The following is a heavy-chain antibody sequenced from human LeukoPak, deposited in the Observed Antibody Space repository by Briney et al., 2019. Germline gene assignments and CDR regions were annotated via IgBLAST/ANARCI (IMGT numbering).Heavy chain of an antibody. J-gene: IGHJ5*02. V-gene: IGHV4-31*03. CDR2: IYYSGST. CDR1: GGSISSGGYY. CDR3: ARDRAFIAAAGTDHWFDP. D-gene: IGHD6-13*01. Sequence: SQTLSLTCTVSGGSISSGGYYGSWIRQHPGKGLEWIGYIYYSGSTYYNPSPKSRGTISVDTSKHQSSLKLSSVTAADTAVYYCARDRAFIAAAGTDHWFDPWGQGTLVTVSS.